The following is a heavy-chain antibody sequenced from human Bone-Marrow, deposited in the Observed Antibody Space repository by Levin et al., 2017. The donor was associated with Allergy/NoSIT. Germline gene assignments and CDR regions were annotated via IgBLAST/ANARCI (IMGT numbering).Heavy chain of an antibody. J-gene: IGHJ3*02. CDR1: GGSISSYY. D-gene: IGHD1-26*01. CDR2: IYYSGST. CDR3: ARGLTGSGSYYESQRFDAFDI. V-gene: IGHV4-59*01. Sequence: SETLSLTCTVSGGSISSYYWSWIRQPPGKGLEWIGYIYYSGSTNYNPSLKSRVTISVDTSKNQFSLKLSSVTAADTAVYYCARGLTGSGSYYESQRFDAFDIWGQGTMVTVSS.